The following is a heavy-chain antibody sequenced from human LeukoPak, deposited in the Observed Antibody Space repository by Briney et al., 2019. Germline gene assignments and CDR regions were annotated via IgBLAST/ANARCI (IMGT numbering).Heavy chain of an antibody. J-gene: IGHJ3*02. Sequence: SVKVSCKASGGTFSSYAISWVRQAPGQGLEWMGGIIPIFGTANYAQKFQGRVTITADESTSTAYMELSSLRSEDTAVYYCARVTYCSSTSCYKGAFDIWGQGTMVTVPS. V-gene: IGHV1-69*13. CDR2: IIPIFGTA. CDR3: ARVTYCSSTSCYKGAFDI. CDR1: GGTFSSYA. D-gene: IGHD2-2*02.